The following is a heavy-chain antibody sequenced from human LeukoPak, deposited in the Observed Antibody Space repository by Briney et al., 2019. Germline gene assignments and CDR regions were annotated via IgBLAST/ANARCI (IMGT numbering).Heavy chain of an antibody. CDR3: AREVFGVLLWFGRGDHFDY. Sequence: SQTLSLTCAISGDSVSSNSAAWNWIRQSPSRGLEWLGRTYYRSKWYNDYAVSVKSRITINPDTSKNQFSLQLNSVTPEDTAVYYCAREVFGVLLWFGRGDHFDYWGQGTLVTVSS. V-gene: IGHV6-1*01. CDR1: GDSVSSNSAA. D-gene: IGHD3-10*01. J-gene: IGHJ4*02. CDR2: TYYRSKWYN.